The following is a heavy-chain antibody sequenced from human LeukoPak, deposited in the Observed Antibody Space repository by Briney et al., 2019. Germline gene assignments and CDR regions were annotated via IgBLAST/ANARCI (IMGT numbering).Heavy chain of an antibody. J-gene: IGHJ4*02. V-gene: IGHV4-39*07. Sequence: SETLSLTCTVSGDSISSGSYYWGWIRQPPGKGLEWIGNIYYRGNTYFNPSLKSRVIISVDTSKNQFSLKLTSVTAADTAVYYCARKQAANTYNHFDYWGQGTLVTVSS. D-gene: IGHD3-16*01. CDR3: ARKQAANTYNHFDY. CDR1: GDSISSGSYY. CDR2: IYYRGNT.